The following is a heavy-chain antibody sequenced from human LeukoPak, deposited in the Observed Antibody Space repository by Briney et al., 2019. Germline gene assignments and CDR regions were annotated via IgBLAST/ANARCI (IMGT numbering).Heavy chain of an antibody. CDR1: GFTFDDYG. J-gene: IGHJ4*02. Sequence: GGSLRLSCAASGFTFDDYGMTWVRQAPGKGLEWVSGINWNGGSTGYADSVKGRFTISRDNAKNSLYLQMNRLRAEDTALYYCARRSGYDSNYFDYWGQGTLVTVSS. D-gene: IGHD5-12*01. CDR2: INWNGGST. V-gene: IGHV3-20*04. CDR3: ARRSGYDSNYFDY.